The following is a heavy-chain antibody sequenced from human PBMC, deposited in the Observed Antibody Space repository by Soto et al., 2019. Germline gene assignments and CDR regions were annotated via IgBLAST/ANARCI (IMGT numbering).Heavy chain of an antibody. CDR1: GGSFSPNY. CDR3: ARLAGYCSTNGCHGDYAMDV. Sequence: SETLSLTCTVSGGSFSPNYWSWIRQPPWKGLEWVGYIYYDGTARHNPSLKSRVTISLETSRSQFSLRLTSVTAADTAVYYCARLAGYCSTNGCHGDYAMDVWGLGTTVTVSS. J-gene: IGHJ6*02. D-gene: IGHD2-2*01. V-gene: IGHV4-59*08. CDR2: IYYDGTA.